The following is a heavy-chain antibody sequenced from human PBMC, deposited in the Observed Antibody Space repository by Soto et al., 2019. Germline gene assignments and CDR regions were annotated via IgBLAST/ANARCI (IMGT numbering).Heavy chain of an antibody. D-gene: IGHD3-22*01. J-gene: IGHJ4*02. CDR1: GFTFSNAW. V-gene: IGHV3-15*01. CDR2: IKSKTDGGTT. CDR3: TTAYYYDSSGYPAFDY. Sequence: GGSLRLSCAASGFTFSNAWMSWVRQAPVKGLEWVGRIKSKTDGGTTDYAAPVKGRFTISRDDSKNTLYLQMNSLKTEDTAVYYCTTAYYYDSSGYPAFDYWGQGTLVTVSS.